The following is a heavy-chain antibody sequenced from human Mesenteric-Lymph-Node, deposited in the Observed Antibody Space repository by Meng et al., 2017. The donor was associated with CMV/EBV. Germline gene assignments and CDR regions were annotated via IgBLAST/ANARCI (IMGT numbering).Heavy chain of an antibody. CDR3: ARGWASTPYGMDV. Sequence: SETLSLTCNVSGGSINSNSYYWAWTRQPPGRGLESIGSVYYTGSTYSNPSLQSRVTISVDTSKNHFSLKINSVTAADTAVYYCARGWASTPYGMDVWGQGTTVTVSS. CDR2: VYYTGST. D-gene: IGHD2-2*01. CDR1: GGSINSNSYY. V-gene: IGHV4-39*02. J-gene: IGHJ6*02.